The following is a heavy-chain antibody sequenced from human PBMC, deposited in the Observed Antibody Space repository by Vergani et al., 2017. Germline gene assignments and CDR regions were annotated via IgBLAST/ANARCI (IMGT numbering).Heavy chain of an antibody. J-gene: IGHJ6*02. CDR2: VYTSGMT. Sequence: HVQLQESGPRLVRPSQTLSLTCTVSGGSINTGAYYWSWIRQPAGKGLEWIGRVYTSGMTNYNPSLKSRVTILVDRSKSQLSLKLTSVTAGDTAVYFCARELSYYYGSGSDDYNPYYYEGMDVWGPGTTVTVSS. CDR1: GGSINTGAYY. D-gene: IGHD3-10*01. V-gene: IGHV4-61*02. CDR3: ARELSYYYGSGSDDYNPYYYEGMDV.